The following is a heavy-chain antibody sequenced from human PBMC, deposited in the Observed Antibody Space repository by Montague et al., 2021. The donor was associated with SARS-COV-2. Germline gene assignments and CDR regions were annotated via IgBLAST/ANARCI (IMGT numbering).Heavy chain of an antibody. J-gene: IGHJ6*02. D-gene: IGHD1-1*01. CDR1: GVSISTDY. CDR2: NTYSGAT. V-gene: IGHV4-59*08. CDR3: ARHERVDYYYGMDV. Sequence: SETLSLTCTVSGVSISTDYWTWIRQPPGKGLEWIGYNTYSGATNYNPSLTSRVTMSVDTPKNQVSLKVSSVTATDTAVYYCARHERVDYYYGMDVWGRGTTVTVSS.